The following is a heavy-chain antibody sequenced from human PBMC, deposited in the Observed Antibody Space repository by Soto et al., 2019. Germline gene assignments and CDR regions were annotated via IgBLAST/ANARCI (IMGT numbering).Heavy chain of an antibody. V-gene: IGHV3-64*02. Sequence: EVQLVESGEDLVQPGGSLSLSVAASGFTFSNYAMHWVRQAPGKGLEYVSAISNNGISTYYADSVKGRFTISRDNSKNMLYLQMGSLRAEDMAVYYCARVNALTIAAAIDYWGQGTLVTVSS. CDR3: ARVNALTIAAAIDY. CDR1: GFTFSNYA. D-gene: IGHD6-13*01. J-gene: IGHJ4*02. CDR2: ISNNGIST.